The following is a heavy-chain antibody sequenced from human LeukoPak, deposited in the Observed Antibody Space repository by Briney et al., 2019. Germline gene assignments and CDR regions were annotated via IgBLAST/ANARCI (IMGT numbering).Heavy chain of an antibody. J-gene: IGHJ4*02. CDR1: GYTFTSYY. D-gene: IGHD2-15*01. V-gene: IGHV1-8*02. CDR3: ARAGGYCGRISCPYYFDY. CDR2: INPNSGNT. Sequence: ASVKVSCKASGYTFTSYYMHWVRQAPGQGLEWMGIINPNSGNTGYAQKFQGRVTMTRNTSISTAYMELSSLRSEDTAVYYCARAGGYCGRISCPYYFDYWGQGSLVAVSS.